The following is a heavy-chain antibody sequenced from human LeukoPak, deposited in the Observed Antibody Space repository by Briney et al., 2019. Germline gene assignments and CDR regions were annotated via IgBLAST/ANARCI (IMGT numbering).Heavy chain of an antibody. V-gene: IGHV3-21*01. CDR1: GFTFSSYS. Sequence: GGSLRLSCAASGFTFSSYSMNWVRQAPGKGLEWVSTISSSSSYIYYADSLKGRFTISRDNAKNSLYLQMNSLRAEDTAVYYCARSPFDSPPNKYFHHWGQGTLVTVSS. CDR3: ARSPFDSPPNKYFHH. D-gene: IGHD3-22*01. CDR2: ISSSSSYI. J-gene: IGHJ1*01.